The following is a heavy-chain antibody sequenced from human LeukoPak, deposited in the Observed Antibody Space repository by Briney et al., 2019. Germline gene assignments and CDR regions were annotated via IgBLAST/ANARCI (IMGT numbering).Heavy chain of an antibody. V-gene: IGHV4-39*01. CDR1: GGSISSNDYY. CDR3: AKGFWSGYHPDY. Sequence: PSETLSLTYTVSGGSISSNDYYWGWIRQPPGKGLEWIGSIYYRGSTYYNPSLKSRLTISVDTSKNQFSLKLSSVTAADTAVYYCAKGFWSGYHPDYWGQGTLVTVSS. J-gene: IGHJ4*02. D-gene: IGHD3-3*01. CDR2: IYYRGST.